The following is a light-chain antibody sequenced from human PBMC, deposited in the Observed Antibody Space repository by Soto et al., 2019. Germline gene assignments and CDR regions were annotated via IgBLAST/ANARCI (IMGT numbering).Light chain of an antibody. V-gene: IGKV1-39*01. Sequence: DIQMTQSPSSLSASIGDRVTITCRSGQSISNYLNWYQQKPGKAPKLLIYAASGSQSGVPSRFSGRGTGTDFTLTISSLQPVDGATSDCQQSYSTPRTFGQGTKLESK. CDR1: QSISNY. CDR2: AAS. J-gene: IGKJ2*01. CDR3: QQSYSTPRT.